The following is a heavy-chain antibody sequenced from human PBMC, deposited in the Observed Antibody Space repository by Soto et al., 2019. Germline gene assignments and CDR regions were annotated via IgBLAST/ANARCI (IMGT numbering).Heavy chain of an antibody. CDR1: GYTFTSYY. CDR2: IIPILGIA. J-gene: IGHJ4*01. V-gene: IGHV1-69*10. Sequence: SVKVSCKASGYTFTSYYIQWVRQAPGQGLEWMGGIIPILGIANYAQKLQDRVTITADKSTSTDNMELSSLRSEDTAVYYCASLREGSSSWYYFDYWG. D-gene: IGHD6-13*01. CDR3: ASLREGSSSWYYFDY.